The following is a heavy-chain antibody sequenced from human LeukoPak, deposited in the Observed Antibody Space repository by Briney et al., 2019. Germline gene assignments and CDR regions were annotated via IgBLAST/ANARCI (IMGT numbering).Heavy chain of an antibody. V-gene: IGHV1-69*01. Sequence: SVKVSCKASGGTFSSHAISWVRQAPGQGLEWMGGIIPVFGTANYAQKFQGRVTITADESTSTAYMELSSLRSEDTAMYYCATYCSSANCYIWGYYFDYWGQGTLVTVSS. CDR3: ATYCSSANCYIWGYYFDY. D-gene: IGHD2-2*01. CDR2: IIPVFGTA. J-gene: IGHJ4*02. CDR1: GGTFSSHA.